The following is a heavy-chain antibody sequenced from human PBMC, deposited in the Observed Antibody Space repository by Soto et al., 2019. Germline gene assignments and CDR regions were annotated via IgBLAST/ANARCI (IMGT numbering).Heavy chain of an antibody. D-gene: IGHD3-9*01. Sequence: QLQLQESGPGLVKPSETLSLTCTVSGGSISSSSSYWGWIRQPPGKGLEWIGSIYYSGSTYYNPSLKSRVTLSVDTSKNQFSLKLSSVTAADTAVYYCARHHLQYFDEAYYCDYWGQGTLVTVSS. V-gene: IGHV4-39*01. CDR1: GGSISSSSSY. CDR3: ARHHLQYFDEAYYCDY. J-gene: IGHJ4*02. CDR2: IYYSGST.